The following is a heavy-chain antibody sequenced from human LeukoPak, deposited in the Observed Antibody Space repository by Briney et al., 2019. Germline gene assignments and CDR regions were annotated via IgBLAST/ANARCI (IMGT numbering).Heavy chain of an antibody. J-gene: IGHJ6*03. D-gene: IGHD3-3*01. CDR3: ARDPYNGYYGDDYYYYMDV. CDR2: ITRDSIYT. V-gene: IGHV3-21*01. CDR1: GFAFSSYA. Sequence: PGGSLRLSCAASGFAFSSYAMTWVRQAPGKGLEWVSSITRDSIYTFYADSVRGRFTISRDNAKNSLSLQMNSLRAEDTAVYYCARDPYNGYYGDDYYYYMDVWGKGTTVTISS.